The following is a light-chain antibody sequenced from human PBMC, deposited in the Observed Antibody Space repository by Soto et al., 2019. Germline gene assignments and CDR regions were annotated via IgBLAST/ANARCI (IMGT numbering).Light chain of an antibody. CDR3: QQANSFPFT. V-gene: IGKV1D-12*01. CDR2: GSS. Sequence: IQMTQSPSSVSASVGDSVTITCRASQSVNSWLAWFQQKPGKAPNLVIYGSSSWETGVPARFSGSGSGTEFTLTINNLQPEDFATYYCQQANSFPFTFGPGTKVDIK. CDR1: QSVNSW. J-gene: IGKJ3*01.